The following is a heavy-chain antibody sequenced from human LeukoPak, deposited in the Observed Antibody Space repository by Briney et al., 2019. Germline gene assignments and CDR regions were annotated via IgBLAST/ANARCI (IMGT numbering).Heavy chain of an antibody. Sequence: PGGSLRLSCAGSGFPFSSHGMNWVRQAPGKGLEWVSGISPGGPTYYADSVKGRFSISRDDSKSTFYLQMINLRAEDTAVYYCAKDGAWLRFDDWGQGILVTVSS. CDR2: ISPGGPT. J-gene: IGHJ4*02. V-gene: IGHV3-23*01. CDR3: AKDGAWLRFDD. D-gene: IGHD5-12*01. CDR1: GFPFSSHG.